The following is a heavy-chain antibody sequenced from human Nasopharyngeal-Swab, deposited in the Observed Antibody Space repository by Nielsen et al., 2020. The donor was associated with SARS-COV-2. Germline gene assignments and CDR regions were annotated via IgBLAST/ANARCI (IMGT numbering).Heavy chain of an antibody. CDR2: INAGNGNT. CDR1: GYTFTSYY. J-gene: IGHJ4*02. V-gene: IGHV1-3*01. D-gene: IGHD3-3*01. Sequence: ASVKVSCKASGYTFTSYYMHWVRQAPGQRLEWMGWINAGNGNTKYSQKFQGRVTITRDTSASTAYMELSSLRSEDTAVYYCARGLASFGVVTKLDYWGQGTLVTVSS. CDR3: ARGLASFGVVTKLDY.